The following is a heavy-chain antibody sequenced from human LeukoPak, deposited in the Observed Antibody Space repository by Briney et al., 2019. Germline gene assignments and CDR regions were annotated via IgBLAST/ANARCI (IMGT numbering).Heavy chain of an antibody. Sequence: SETLSLTCTVSGGSISSYYWSWIRQPPGKGLEWIGYIYYSGSTNYNPSLKSRVTISVDTSKNQFSLKLSSVTAADTAVYCCARGQSSGSYFNWFDPWGQGTLVTVSS. CDR3: ARGQSSGSYFNWFDP. V-gene: IGHV4-59*01. J-gene: IGHJ5*02. D-gene: IGHD3-10*01. CDR2: IYYSGST. CDR1: GGSISSYY.